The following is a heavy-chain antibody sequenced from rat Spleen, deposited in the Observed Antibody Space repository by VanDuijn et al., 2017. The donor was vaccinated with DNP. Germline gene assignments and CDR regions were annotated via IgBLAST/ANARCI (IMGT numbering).Heavy chain of an antibody. CDR3: ARHRGGAFAGYFDF. D-gene: IGHD4-3*01. V-gene: IGHV2-72*01. Sequence: QVKLKESGPGLMQPSETLSLTCTVSGFSLTSNGVGWVRQPLGKGLVWMGTIWAVGNTNYSSAVQSRLIISRDPTKSQVFLQMNSLQPEDTGTYDFARHRGGAFAGYFDFWGPGTMVTVSS. CDR1: GFSLTSNG. CDR2: IWAVGNT. J-gene: IGHJ1*01.